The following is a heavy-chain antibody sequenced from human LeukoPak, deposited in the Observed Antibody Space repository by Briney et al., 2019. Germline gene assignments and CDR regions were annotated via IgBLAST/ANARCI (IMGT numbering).Heavy chain of an antibody. CDR3: ARATIFGVVITLRAFDY. CDR1: GGSISSGGYY. CDR2: IYYSGST. D-gene: IGHD3-3*01. Sequence: PSQTLSLTCTVSGGSISSGGYYWSWIRQHPGKGLEWIGYIYYSGSTYYNPSLKSRVTISVDTSKNQFSLKLSSVTAADTAVYYCARATIFGVVITLRAFDYWGQGTLVTVSS. J-gene: IGHJ4*02. V-gene: IGHV4-31*03.